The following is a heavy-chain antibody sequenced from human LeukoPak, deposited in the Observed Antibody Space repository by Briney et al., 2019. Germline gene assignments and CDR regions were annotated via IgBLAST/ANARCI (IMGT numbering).Heavy chain of an antibody. CDR1: GFTVSDNY. CDR2: TYVSGNT. J-gene: IGHJ5*02. D-gene: IGHD1-26*01. Sequence: HAGGSLRLSCAASGFTVSDNYISWVRQAPGKGLKWISVTYVSGNTYYADSVKGRFSISRDTSKNTLYLQMNSLRAEDSAVYYCAREVGSWGQGTLVTVSS. CDR3: AREVGS. V-gene: IGHV3-66*01.